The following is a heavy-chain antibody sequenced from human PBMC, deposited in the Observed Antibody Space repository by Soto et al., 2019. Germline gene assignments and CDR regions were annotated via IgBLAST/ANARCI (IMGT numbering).Heavy chain of an antibody. CDR1: GGTFSSYA. Sequence: ASVKVSCKASGGTFSSYAISWVRQAPGQGLEWMGGITPIFGTANYAQKFQGRVTITADESTSTAYMELSSLRSEDTAVYYCAWGSTSGFDYWGQGTLVTVSS. J-gene: IGHJ4*02. D-gene: IGHD2-2*01. CDR2: ITPIFGTA. V-gene: IGHV1-69*13. CDR3: AWGSTSGFDY.